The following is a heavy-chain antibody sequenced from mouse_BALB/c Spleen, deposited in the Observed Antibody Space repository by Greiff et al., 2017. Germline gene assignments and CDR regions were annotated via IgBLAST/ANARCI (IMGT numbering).Heavy chain of an antibody. J-gene: IGHJ3*01. D-gene: IGHD2-4*01. CDR3: ARDHGMITTFAY. Sequence: EVKLVESGGGLVKPGGSLKLSCAASGFTFSDYYMYWVRQTPEKRLEWVATISDGGSYTYYPDSVKGRFTISRDTAKNNLYLQMSRLKSEDTAMYYCARDHGMITTFAYWGPGTLVTVSA. CDR2: ISDGGSYT. V-gene: IGHV5-4*02. CDR1: GFTFSDYY.